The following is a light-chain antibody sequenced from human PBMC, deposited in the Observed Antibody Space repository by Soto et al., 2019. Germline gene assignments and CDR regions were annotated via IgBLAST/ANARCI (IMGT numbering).Light chain of an antibody. CDR3: AAWDDSLNGVV. J-gene: IGLJ2*01. CDR2: SNN. CDR1: SSNIGSNT. V-gene: IGLV1-44*01. Sequence: QSVLTQPPSASGTPGQRVTISCSGSSSNIGSNTVNWYQQLPGTAPKLLIYSNNQRPSGFPDRFSGSKSGTSGSLAISGLQAEDEADYYCAAWDDSLNGVVFGGGTKQTVL.